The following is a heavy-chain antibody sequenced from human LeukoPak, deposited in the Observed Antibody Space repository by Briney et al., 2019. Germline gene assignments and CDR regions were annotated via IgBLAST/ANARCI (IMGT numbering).Heavy chain of an antibody. V-gene: IGHV4-4*07. J-gene: IGHJ3*02. CDR2: ISSSGST. CDR3: ARGPYSYDSSGAFDI. Sequence: SPSETLSLTCSVSDDSISIYYWSWIRQPAGKGLEWIGRISSSGSTNYNPSLKSRVTISVDTSKNQFSLKLSSVTAADTAVYFCARGPYSYDSSGAFDIWGQGTMVTVSS. CDR1: DDSISIYY. D-gene: IGHD3-22*01.